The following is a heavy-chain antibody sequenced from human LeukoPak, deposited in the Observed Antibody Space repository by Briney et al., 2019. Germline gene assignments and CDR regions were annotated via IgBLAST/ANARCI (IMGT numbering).Heavy chain of an antibody. V-gene: IGHV3-23*01. D-gene: IGHD3-10*01. CDR2: ISGSGGST. CDR3: AGPIGRLLYGSGSRGAFDI. J-gene: IGHJ3*02. Sequence: PGGSLRLSCAASGFTSSSYAMSWVRQAPGKGLEWVSAISGSGGSTYYADSVKGRFTIFRDNSRNTLYLQMNSLRAEDTAVYYCAGPIGRLLYGSGSRGAFDIWGQGTMVTVSS. CDR1: GFTSSSYA.